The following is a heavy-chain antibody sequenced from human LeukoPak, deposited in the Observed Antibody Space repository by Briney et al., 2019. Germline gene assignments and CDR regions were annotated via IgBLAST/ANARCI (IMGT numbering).Heavy chain of an antibody. J-gene: IGHJ6*02. D-gene: IGHD2-2*01. V-gene: IGHV4-39*01. CDR3: AETDWNITSCYNGWGYYGMDV. Sequence: KPSKTLSLTCTASGGTISSTIYYWGWIRQSPGKGLEWIGNIYYSGGTYYNPSLNSRVTISVDTSKKQFSLKLSSVTAADTAVYYCAETDWNITSCYNGWGYYGMDVWGQGTMVTVSS. CDR2: IYYSGGT. CDR1: GGTISSTIYY.